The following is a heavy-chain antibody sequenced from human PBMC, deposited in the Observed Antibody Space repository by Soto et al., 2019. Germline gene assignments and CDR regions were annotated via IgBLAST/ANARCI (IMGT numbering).Heavy chain of an antibody. D-gene: IGHD2-15*01. V-gene: IGHV3-48*02. CDR3: AREGGEDCSGGSCYSYYFDY. J-gene: IGHJ4*02. CDR2: ISSSSSTI. CDR1: GFTFSSYS. Sequence: EVQLVESGGGLVQPGGSLRLSCAASGFTFSSYSMNWVRQAPGKGLEWVSYISSSSSTIYYADSVKGRFTISRDNAKNSLYLQMNSLRDEETAVYYCAREGGEDCSGGSCYSYYFDYWGQGTLVTVSS.